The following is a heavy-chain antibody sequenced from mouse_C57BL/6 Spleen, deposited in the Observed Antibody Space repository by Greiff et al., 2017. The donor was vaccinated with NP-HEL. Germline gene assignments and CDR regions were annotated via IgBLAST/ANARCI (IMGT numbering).Heavy chain of an antibody. Sequence: QVQLQQPGAELVKPGASVKLSCKASGYTFTSYWMHWVKQRPGQGLEWIGMIHPNSGSTNYNEKFKSKATLTVDKSSSTAYMQLSSLTSEDSAVYYCAREEGLLWLRRGYFYVWGTGTTVTVSS. CDR1: GYTFTSYW. CDR3: AREEGLLWLRRGYFYV. D-gene: IGHD2-2*01. J-gene: IGHJ1*03. V-gene: IGHV1-64*01. CDR2: IHPNSGST.